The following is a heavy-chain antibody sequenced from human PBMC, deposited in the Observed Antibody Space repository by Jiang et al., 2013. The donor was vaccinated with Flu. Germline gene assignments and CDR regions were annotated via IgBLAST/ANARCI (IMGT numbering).Heavy chain of an antibody. Sequence: CKGSGYSFTSYWIGWVRQMPGKGLEWMGIIYPGDSDTRYSPSFQGQVTISADKSISTAYLQWSSLKASDTAMYYCARLVRIYDSSPEGTEYFQHWGQGTLVTVSS. CDR1: GYSFTSYW. D-gene: IGHD3-22*01. J-gene: IGHJ1*01. CDR2: IYPGDSDT. V-gene: IGHV5-51*01. CDR3: ARLVRIYDSSPEGTEYFQH.